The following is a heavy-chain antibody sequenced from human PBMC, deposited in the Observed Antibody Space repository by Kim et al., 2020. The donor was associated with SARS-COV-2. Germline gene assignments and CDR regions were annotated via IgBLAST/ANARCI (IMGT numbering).Heavy chain of an antibody. V-gene: IGHV3-11*06. J-gene: IGHJ5*02. CDR2: ISSSSSYT. CDR1: GFTFSDYY. CDR3: ARDGGGGSWRRWFDP. Sequence: GGSLRLSCAASGFTFSDYYMSWIRQAPGKGLEWVSYISSSSSYTNYADSVKGRFTISRDNAKNSLYLQMNSLRAEDTAVYYCARDGGGGSWRRWFDPWGQGTLVTVSS. D-gene: IGHD6-13*01.